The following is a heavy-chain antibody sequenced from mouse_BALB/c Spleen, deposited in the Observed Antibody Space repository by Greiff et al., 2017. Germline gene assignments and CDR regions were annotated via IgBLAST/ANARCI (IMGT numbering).Heavy chain of an antibody. Sequence: ESGPGLVKPSQSLSLTCSVTGYSITSGYYWNWIRQFPGNKLEWMGYISYDGSNNYNPSLKNRISITRDTSKNQFFLKLNSVTTEDTATYYCARVGHYYGYWYFDVWGAGTTVTVSS. D-gene: IGHD1-2*01. CDR3: ARVGHYYGYWYFDV. CDR1: GYSITSGYY. J-gene: IGHJ1*01. CDR2: ISYDGSN. V-gene: IGHV3-6*02.